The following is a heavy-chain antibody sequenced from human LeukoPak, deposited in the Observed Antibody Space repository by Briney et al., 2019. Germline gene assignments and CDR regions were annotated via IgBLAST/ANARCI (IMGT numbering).Heavy chain of an antibody. J-gene: IGHJ3*01. Sequence: GGSLRLSCTASGYTFNSYAMSWIRQAPGKGLEWVSYITRSGDTVYYADSVKGRFTISRDNAKNSVYLEMNSLRAEDTAVYFCARDRASLYGYDALDVWGQGTMVTVHS. CDR1: GYTFNSYA. V-gene: IGHV3-11*01. CDR3: ARDRASLYGYDALDV. CDR2: ITRSGDTV. D-gene: IGHD5-18*01.